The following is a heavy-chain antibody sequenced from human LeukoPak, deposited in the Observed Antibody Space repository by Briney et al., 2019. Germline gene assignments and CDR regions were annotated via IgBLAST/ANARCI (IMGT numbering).Heavy chain of an antibody. D-gene: IGHD3-3*01. CDR3: ARARVGRLTIFGIITVGALGWFDP. CDR2: VRNSDGNT. J-gene: IGHJ5*02. CDR1: GHTFNTYA. V-gene: IGHV1-18*01. Sequence: GASVKVSCKASGHTFNTYAITWVRQAPGQGLEWMGMVRNSDGNTNSAHNFQGRLSLTADTSTTPAFMELRSLRSDDTAIYYCARARVGRLTIFGIITVGALGWFDPWGQGTPVTVSS.